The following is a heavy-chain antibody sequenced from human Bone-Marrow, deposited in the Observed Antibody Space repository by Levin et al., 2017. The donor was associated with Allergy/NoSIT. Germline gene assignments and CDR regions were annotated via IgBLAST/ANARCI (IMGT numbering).Heavy chain of an antibody. V-gene: IGHV3-30-3*01. CDR3: VKERRISLIRGVLMSDAFDV. Sequence: TGESLKISCAASGVTFSNYTMHWVRQAPGKGLEWVALISKDGTNEFYADSVKGRFTVSRDNSRNTVYLQMVSLRSEDTGLYHCVKERRISLIRGVLMSDAFDVWGQGTMVTVSS. D-gene: IGHD3-10*01. CDR2: ISKDGTNE. J-gene: IGHJ3*01. CDR1: GVTFSNYT.